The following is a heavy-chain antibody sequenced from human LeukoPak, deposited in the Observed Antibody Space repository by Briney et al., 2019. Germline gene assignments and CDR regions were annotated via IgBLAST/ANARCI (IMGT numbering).Heavy chain of an antibody. V-gene: IGHV3-30*03. J-gene: IGHJ4*02. CDR1: GFTVSSYS. CDR3: ARETASLLWFGELLSNDY. CDR2: ISYDGSKR. Sequence: PGGSLRLSCAASGFTVSSYSMNWVRQAPGKGLEWVAVISYDGSKRYYADSVKGRFTISRDNSKNTLYLQMNSLRAEDTAVYYCARETASLLWFGELLSNDYWGQGTLVTVSS. D-gene: IGHD3-10*01.